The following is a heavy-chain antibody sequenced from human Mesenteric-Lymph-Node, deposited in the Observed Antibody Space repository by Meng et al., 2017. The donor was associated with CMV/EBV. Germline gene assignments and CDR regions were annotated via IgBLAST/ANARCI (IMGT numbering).Heavy chain of an antibody. D-gene: IGHD1-26*01. CDR1: GGSVSSGSYY. Sequence: SETLSLTCTVSGGSVSSGSYYWSWIRQPPGKGLEWIGYIYYSGSTNYNPSLKSRVTISVDTSKNQFSLKLSSVTAADTAVYYCARGGGSYYDWFDPWGQGTLVTVSS. V-gene: IGHV4-61*01. CDR2: IYYSGST. J-gene: IGHJ5*02. CDR3: ARGGGSYYDWFDP.